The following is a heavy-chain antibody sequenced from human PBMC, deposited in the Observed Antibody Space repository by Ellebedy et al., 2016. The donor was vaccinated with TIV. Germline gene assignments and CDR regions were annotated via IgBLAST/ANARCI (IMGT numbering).Heavy chain of an antibody. CDR1: GFSFSTYG. J-gene: IGHJ4*02. D-gene: IGHD5-12*01. Sequence: GGSLRLXXVASGFSFSTYGLNWVRQAPGKGLEWVAVISYDGNNKYYADSVKGRFIISRDNSKNTLYLEMNSLRAEDTAVYYCVRAPRGQYYFDYWGQGTLVTVSS. V-gene: IGHV3-30*03. CDR2: ISYDGNNK. CDR3: VRAPRGQYYFDY.